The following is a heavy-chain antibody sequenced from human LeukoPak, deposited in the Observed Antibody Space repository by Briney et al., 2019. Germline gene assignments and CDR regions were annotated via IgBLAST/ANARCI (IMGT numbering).Heavy chain of an antibody. D-gene: IGHD6-6*01. Sequence: PSETLSLTCTVSGYSISSGYYWGWIRQPPGKGLEWIGSSYHSGSTYYNPSLKRRVTISVDPSKNESSLKLISVTAAHTAVSYCPRTSIAARPADFEYWGQGTVVTVSS. V-gene: IGHV4-38-2*02. J-gene: IGHJ4*02. CDR1: GYSISSGYY. CDR3: PRTSIAARPADFEY. CDR2: SYHSGST.